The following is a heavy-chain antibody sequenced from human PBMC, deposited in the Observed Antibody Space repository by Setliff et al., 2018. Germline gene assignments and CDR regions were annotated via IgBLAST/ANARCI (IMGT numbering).Heavy chain of an antibody. D-gene: IGHD2-15*01. Sequence: GSLRLSCAASGFTFSTYRMHWVRQAPGKGLEWVAVIWDDGVKKSHADSVKGRFTISRDNSKNTLYLQMNSLTPEDTAVYYCARTCSGSGCYAGLESWGQGTPVTVSS. CDR1: GFTFSTYR. CDR2: IWDDGVKK. CDR3: ARTCSGSGCYAGLES. V-gene: IGHV3-33*08. J-gene: IGHJ4*02.